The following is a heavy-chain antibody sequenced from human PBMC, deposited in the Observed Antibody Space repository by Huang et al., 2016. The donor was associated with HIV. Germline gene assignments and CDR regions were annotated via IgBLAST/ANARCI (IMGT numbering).Heavy chain of an antibody. J-gene: IGHJ4*02. Sequence: QVQLVQSGSELQKPGASVNVSCKASGYTFTLYTLIWVRQAPGQGLEWMGWINTKTGKPTYAQGFTGRVVFSLDTSVTTAYLHISSLKPEDTGIYYCARYRLTGTFLDSWGQGTLVTVSS. CDR3: ARYRLTGTFLDS. CDR1: GYTFTLYT. CDR2: INTKTGKP. V-gene: IGHV7-4-1*02. D-gene: IGHD3-9*01.